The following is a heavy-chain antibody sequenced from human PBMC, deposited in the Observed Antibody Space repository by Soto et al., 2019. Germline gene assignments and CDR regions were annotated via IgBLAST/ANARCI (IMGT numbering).Heavy chain of an antibody. J-gene: IGHJ4*02. CDR2: IYHSGST. V-gene: IGHV4-4*02. Sequence: QVQLQESGPGLVKPSGTLSLTCAVSGGSISSSNWWSWVRQPPGKGLEWIGEIYHSGSTNYNPSLKSRVTVSADKSKYQFSLKLSSVTAAATAVYSCARVRDVVRFLEWTYYFDYWGQGTLVTVSS. CDR3: ARVRDVVRFLEWTYYFDY. D-gene: IGHD3-3*01. CDR1: GGSISSSNW.